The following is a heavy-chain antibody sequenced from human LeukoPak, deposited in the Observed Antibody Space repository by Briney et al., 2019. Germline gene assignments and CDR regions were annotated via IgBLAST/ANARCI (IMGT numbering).Heavy chain of an antibody. CDR2: IYPGDSDT. CDR3: ARGEQRYCSSTSCYRGYYYYGMDV. J-gene: IGHJ6*02. V-gene: IGHV5-51*01. CDR1: GYSFTSYW. Sequence: GESLKISCKGSGYSFTSYWIGWVRQMPGKGLEWMGIIYPGDSDTRYSPSFQGQVTISADKSISTVYLQWSSLKASDTAMYYCARGEQRYCSSTSCYRGYYYYGMDVWGQGTTVTVSS. D-gene: IGHD2-2*02.